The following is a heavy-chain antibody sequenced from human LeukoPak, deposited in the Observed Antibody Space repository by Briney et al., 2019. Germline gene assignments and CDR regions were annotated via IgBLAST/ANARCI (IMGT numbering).Heavy chain of an antibody. Sequence: ASVKVSCKASGYTFTSYGISWVRQAPGQGLEWMGWISAYNGNTNYAQKLQGRVTMTEDTSTDTAYMELSSLRSEDTAVYYCARFYSGYDYGMDVWGQGTTVTVSS. CDR3: ARFYSGYDYGMDV. CDR2: ISAYNGNT. J-gene: IGHJ6*02. CDR1: GYTFTSYG. V-gene: IGHV1-18*01. D-gene: IGHD4-11*01.